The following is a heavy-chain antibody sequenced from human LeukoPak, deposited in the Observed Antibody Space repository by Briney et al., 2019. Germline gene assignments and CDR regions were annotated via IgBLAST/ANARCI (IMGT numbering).Heavy chain of an antibody. J-gene: IGHJ4*02. CDR2: IHYSGSA. CDR3: ARRLGGTSTGLDY. D-gene: IGHD2-2*01. V-gene: IGHV4-59*08. Sequence: PSETLSLTCAVSGGSISSSNWWSWIRQPPGKGLEWIGSIHYSGSATYNPSLKSRVTISVDTSKNQFSLKLSSVTAADTAVYYCARRLGGTSTGLDYWGQGTLVTVSS. CDR1: GGSISSSNW.